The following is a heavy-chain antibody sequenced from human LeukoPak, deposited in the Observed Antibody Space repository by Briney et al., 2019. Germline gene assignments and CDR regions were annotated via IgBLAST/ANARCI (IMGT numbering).Heavy chain of an antibody. CDR2: IYATGDT. V-gene: IGHV3-66*01. Sequence: GRSLRLSCAASRFPVSSTYMTLGRQAPGKGLEWVSVIYATGDTHYAESVKGRFTISRDNSNNILHLQMNSLRAEDTAVYYCARDLYQSRWGQGTLVTVSS. CDR3: ARDLYQSR. CDR1: RFPVSSTY. J-gene: IGHJ4*02. D-gene: IGHD2-2*01.